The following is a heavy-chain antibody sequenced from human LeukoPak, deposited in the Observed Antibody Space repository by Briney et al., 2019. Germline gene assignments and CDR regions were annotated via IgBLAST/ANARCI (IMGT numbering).Heavy chain of an antibody. CDR1: GFTFSNYC. CDR2: IKQDGSEK. Sequence: GGSLRLSCATSGFTFSNYCMSWVRQAPGKGLERVANIKQDGSEKYYVDSVKGRFTISRDNAKKSLYLQMNSLRAEDTAVYYCARVLRFLEWLPTPYGMDVWGQGTTVTVSS. CDR3: ARVLRFLEWLPTPYGMDV. J-gene: IGHJ6*02. D-gene: IGHD3-3*01. V-gene: IGHV3-7*05.